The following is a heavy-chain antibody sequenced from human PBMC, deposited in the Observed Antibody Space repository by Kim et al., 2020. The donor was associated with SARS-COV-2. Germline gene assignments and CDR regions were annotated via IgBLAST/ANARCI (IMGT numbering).Heavy chain of an antibody. V-gene: IGHV4-39*07. CDR3: ARDRNYYDSSNAFDI. CDR2: IYYSGST. Sequence: SETLSLTCTVSGGSISSSSYYWGWIRQPPGKGLEWIGSIYYSGSTYYNPSLKSRVTISVDTSKNQFSLKLSSVTAADTAVYYCARDRNYYDSSNAFDIWG. D-gene: IGHD3-22*01. CDR1: GGSISSSSYY. J-gene: IGHJ3*02.